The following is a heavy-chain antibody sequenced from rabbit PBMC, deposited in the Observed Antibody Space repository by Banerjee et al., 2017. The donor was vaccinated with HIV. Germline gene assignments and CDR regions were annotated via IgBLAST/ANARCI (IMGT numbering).Heavy chain of an antibody. J-gene: IGHJ4*01. Sequence: QEQLVESGGGLVQPEGSLTLTCTASGFSFSSSYWICWVRQAPGKGLEWIACINVGSSGSTWYANWAKGRFTISKTSSTTVTLQMTSLTAADTATYFCARGGDASGYYRAFKLWGPGTLVTVS. D-gene: IGHD1-1*01. CDR2: INVGSSGST. CDR3: ARGGDASGYYRAFKL. V-gene: IGHV1S45*01. CDR1: GFSFSSSYW.